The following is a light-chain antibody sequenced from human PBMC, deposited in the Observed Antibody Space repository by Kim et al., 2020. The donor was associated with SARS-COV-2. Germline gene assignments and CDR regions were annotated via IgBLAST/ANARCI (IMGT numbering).Light chain of an antibody. CDR2: RNN. Sequence: PRITLSSEGNSASTGNKYVYWYQHLPGTAPKFIIYRNNQRPSGVPDRFSGSKSGNSASLTISGLRSEDEADYYCATWAGSLCVFGGGTQLTVL. J-gene: IGLJ3*02. CDR1: SASTGNKY. CDR3: ATWAGSLCV. V-gene: IGLV1-47*01.